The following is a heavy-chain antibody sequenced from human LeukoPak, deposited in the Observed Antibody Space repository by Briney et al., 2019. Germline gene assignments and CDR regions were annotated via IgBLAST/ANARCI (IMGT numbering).Heavy chain of an antibody. Sequence: PGRSLRLSCAASGLTFSSYAMHWVRQAPGKGLEWVAVISYDGSNKYYADSVKGRFTISRDNSKNTLYLQMNSLRAEDTAVYYCARDHVDYWGQGTLVTVSS. CDR3: ARDHVDY. CDR1: GLTFSSYA. V-gene: IGHV3-30*04. CDR2: ISYDGSNK. J-gene: IGHJ4*02.